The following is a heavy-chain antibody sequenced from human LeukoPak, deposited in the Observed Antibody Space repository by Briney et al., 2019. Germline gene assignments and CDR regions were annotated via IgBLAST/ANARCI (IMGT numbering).Heavy chain of an antibody. CDR3: ARVGEFGINSAMVLPD. V-gene: IGHV1-69*13. J-gene: IGHJ4*02. CDR2: IIPIFRRA. CDR1: GGTFSSYG. Sequence: ASVKVSCMVSGGTFSSYGFSWVRQAPGQGLEWMGGIIPIFRRANYAQKFQDRLTITADESTTEVYMELTRLKSDDTAIYYCARVGEFGINSAMVLPDWGQGSLVTVSS. D-gene: IGHD3-16*01.